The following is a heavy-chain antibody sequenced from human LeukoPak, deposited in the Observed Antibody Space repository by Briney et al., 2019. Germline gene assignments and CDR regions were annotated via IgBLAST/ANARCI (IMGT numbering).Heavy chain of an antibody. V-gene: IGHV4-30-2*01. D-gene: IGHD5-18*01. Sequence: SETLSLTCTVSGGSISSGGYYWSWIRQPPGKGLEWIGYIYHSGSTYYNPSLKSRVTISVDRSKNQFSLKLSSVTAADTAVYYCARGRYSYGSYFDYWGQGTLVTVSS. J-gene: IGHJ4*02. CDR3: ARGRYSYGSYFDY. CDR2: IYHSGST. CDR1: GGSISSGGYY.